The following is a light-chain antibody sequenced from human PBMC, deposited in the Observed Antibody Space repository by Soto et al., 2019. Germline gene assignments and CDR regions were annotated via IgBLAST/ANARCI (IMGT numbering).Light chain of an antibody. Sequence: EIVMKPSPVTLSVSQGERATLSCRASQRISSNLAWYQHKHGQGPSLLIYAASTRATGVPARFSGSGSGTEFTLTSSSRQSEYFAVYDCQQYDKWPITCGKGTRL. J-gene: IGKJ5*01. CDR1: QRISSN. V-gene: IGKV3-15*01. CDR3: QQYDKWPIT. CDR2: AAS.